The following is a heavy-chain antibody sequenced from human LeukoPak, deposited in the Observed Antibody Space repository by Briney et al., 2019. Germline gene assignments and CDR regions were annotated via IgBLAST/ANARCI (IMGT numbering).Heavy chain of an antibody. CDR2: INPNSGGT. D-gene: IGHD2-21*02. CDR3: ARGGDCYSSENDAFDI. V-gene: IGHV1-2*02. CDR1: GYTFTGYY. J-gene: IGHJ3*02. Sequence: GASVKVSCKASGYTFTGYYMHWVRQAPGQGLEWMGWINPNSGGTNYAQKFQGGVTMTRDTSISTAYMELSRLRSDDTAVYYCARGGDCYSSENDAFDIWGQGTMVTVSS.